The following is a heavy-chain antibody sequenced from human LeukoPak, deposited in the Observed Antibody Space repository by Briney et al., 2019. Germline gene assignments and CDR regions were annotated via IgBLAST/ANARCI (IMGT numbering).Heavy chain of an antibody. CDR1: GYTFTNNY. CDR2: IYPHSGGT. J-gene: IGHJ3*02. V-gene: IGHV1-2*02. Sequence: ASVKISCKASGYTFTNNYIHWVRQAPGQGLEWMGRIYPHSGGTNYAQKLQGRVTMIRDTFISTAYMELSSLRSDDTAVYYCARDKDFVVVVPATDAFDIWGQGTMVTVSS. CDR3: ARDKDFVVVVPATDAFDI. D-gene: IGHD2-15*01.